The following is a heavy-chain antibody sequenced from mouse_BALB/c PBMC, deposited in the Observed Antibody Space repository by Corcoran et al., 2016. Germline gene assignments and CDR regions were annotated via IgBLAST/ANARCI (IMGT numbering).Heavy chain of an antibody. CDR3: ARSTGNYAMDY. V-gene: IGHV1S135*01. J-gene: IGHJ4*01. CDR1: GYSFTSYY. D-gene: IGHD4-1*02. Sequence: EIRLQQSGPELMKPGASVKISCKASGYSFTSYYMHWVKQSHGKSLEWIGYIDPFNGGTSYNQKFKGKATLTVDKSSSTAYMHPSSLTSEDSAVYYCARSTGNYAMDYWGQGTSVTVSS. CDR2: IDPFNGGT.